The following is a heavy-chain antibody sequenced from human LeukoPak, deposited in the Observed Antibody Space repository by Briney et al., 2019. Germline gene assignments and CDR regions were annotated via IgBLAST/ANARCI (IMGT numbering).Heavy chain of an antibody. Sequence: SETLSLTCTVSGGSISSYYWSWIRQPPGKGLEWIGYIYYSGSTNYNPSLKSRVTISVDTSKNQFSLKLSSVTAADTAVYYCARGSRSGYYDSSNWFDPWGQGTLVTVSS. CDR2: IYYSGST. CDR1: GGSISSYY. D-gene: IGHD3-22*01. CDR3: ARGSRSGYYDSSNWFDP. J-gene: IGHJ5*02. V-gene: IGHV4-59*01.